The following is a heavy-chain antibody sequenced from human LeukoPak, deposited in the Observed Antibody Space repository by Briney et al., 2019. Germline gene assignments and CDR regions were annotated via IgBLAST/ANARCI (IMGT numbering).Heavy chain of an antibody. D-gene: IGHD3-22*01. V-gene: IGHV1-69*13. CDR3: AGSSSGYYTDAFDI. CDR1: GGTFSSYA. Sequence: ASVKVSCKASGGTFSSYAISWVRQAPGQGLEWMGGIIPIFGTANYAQKFQGKVTITADESTSTAYMELSSLGSEDTAVYYCAGSSSGYYTDAFDIWGQGTMVTVSS. J-gene: IGHJ3*02. CDR2: IIPIFGTA.